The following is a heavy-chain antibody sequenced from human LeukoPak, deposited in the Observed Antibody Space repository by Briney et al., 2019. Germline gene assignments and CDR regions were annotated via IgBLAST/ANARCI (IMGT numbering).Heavy chain of an antibody. J-gene: IGHJ4*02. Sequence: GGSLRLSCAASGFVFSNYYMSWIRQAPGKGLEWVSYISSSGSTIYYADSVKGRFTISRDNAKNSLYLQMNSLRAEDTAVYYCARESSGSRTAPYYFDYWGQGTLVTVSS. CDR1: GFVFSNYY. D-gene: IGHD1-26*01. CDR3: ARESSGSRTAPYYFDY. CDR2: ISSSGSTI. V-gene: IGHV3-11*01.